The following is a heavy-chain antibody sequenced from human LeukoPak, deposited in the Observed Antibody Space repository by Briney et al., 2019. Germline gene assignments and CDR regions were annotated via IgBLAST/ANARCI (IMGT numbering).Heavy chain of an antibody. CDR2: ISYDGSNK. J-gene: IGHJ3*02. CDR1: GFTFSSYG. Sequence: QTGGSLRLSCAASGFTFSSYGMHWVRQAPGKGLEWVAVISYDGSNKYYADSAKGRFTISRDNSKNTLYLQMNSLRAEDTAVYYCAKGDTMVRGALFGAFDIWGQGTMVTVSS. CDR3: AKGDTMVRGALFGAFDI. V-gene: IGHV3-30*18. D-gene: IGHD3-10*01.